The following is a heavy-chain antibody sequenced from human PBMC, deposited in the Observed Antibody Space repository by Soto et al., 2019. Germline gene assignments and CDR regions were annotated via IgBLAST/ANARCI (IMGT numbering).Heavy chain of an antibody. V-gene: IGHV1-18*01. J-gene: IGHJ4*02. CDR1: GYTFTSYG. CDR3: ARLFHLQYYDFWSGLDY. CDR2: ISAYNANT. Sequence: QVQLVQSGAEVQKPWSSANVSCQASGYTFTSYGISCVRQAPAQGLEWMGWISAYNANTNYAQKLQGRVTMTKDPSTSTDYMALRSLTSDDTAVYYCARLFHLQYYDFWSGLDYWGQGTLVTVSS. D-gene: IGHD3-3*01.